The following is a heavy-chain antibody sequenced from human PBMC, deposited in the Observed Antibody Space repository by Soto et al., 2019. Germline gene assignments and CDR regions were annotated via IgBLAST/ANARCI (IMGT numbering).Heavy chain of an antibody. J-gene: IGHJ4*02. CDR3: ARELERVFDY. D-gene: IGHD1-1*01. CDR1: GVTFSSYA. CDR2: IAYDGRNK. V-gene: IGHV3-30*04. Sequence: QVQLVESGGGVVQPGRSLRLSCAASGVTFSSYAMHWGRQAPGKGLEWVAVIAYDGRNKYYADSVKGRFTISRDNSKNTLYLQMNSLRIEDTAVYYCARELERVFDYWGQGTLVTVSS.